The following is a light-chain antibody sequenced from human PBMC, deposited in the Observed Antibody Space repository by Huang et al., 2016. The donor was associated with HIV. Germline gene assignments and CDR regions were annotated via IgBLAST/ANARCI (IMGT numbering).Light chain of an antibody. CDR2: GTS. CDR3: QQYNNWPPA. J-gene: IGKJ1*01. CDR1: RNLSST. V-gene: IGKV3-15*01. Sequence: EVVMTQSPVTLSVSPGERATLSCRASRNLSSTLDWYQQKLGQAPRLLIYGTSNRATGIPARFSGTGSGTEFTLTISSLQSEDFAVYYCQQYNNWPPAFGQGTKVEIK.